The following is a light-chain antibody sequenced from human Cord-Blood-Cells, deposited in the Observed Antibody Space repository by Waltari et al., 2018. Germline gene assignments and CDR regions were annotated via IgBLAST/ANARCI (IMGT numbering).Light chain of an antibody. V-gene: IGLV2-8*01. CDR1: SSDVGGYNY. J-gene: IGLJ3*02. CDR3: SSYAGSNNWV. CDR2: AVS. Sequence: QSALTQPPSASGSPGQSVTISCTGTSSDVGGYNYVSWYQQHPDKAPKLMIYAVSRLPSGVPDRFSGARSGNTASLTVSGLQAEDEADYYCSSYAGSNNWVFGGGTKLTVL.